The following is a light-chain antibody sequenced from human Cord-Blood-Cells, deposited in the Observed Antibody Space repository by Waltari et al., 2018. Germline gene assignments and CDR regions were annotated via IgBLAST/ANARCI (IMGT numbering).Light chain of an antibody. V-gene: IGKV1-39*01. CDR1: QSISSY. CDR3: QQSYSTPPT. Sequence: DIQMTQSPSSLSASVGDSVTITCRASQSISSYLNGYQQKPGKAPKLLIYAASSLQSGVPSRFSGSGSGTDFTLTISSLQPEDFATYYCQQSYSTPPTFGQGTKLEIK. J-gene: IGKJ2*01. CDR2: AAS.